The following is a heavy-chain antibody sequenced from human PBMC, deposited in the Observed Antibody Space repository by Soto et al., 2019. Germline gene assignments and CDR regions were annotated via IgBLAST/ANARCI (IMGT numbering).Heavy chain of an antibody. Sequence: GGSLRLSCAASGFTFSTYAMNWVRQAPGKGLEWVSAISASGGNAYYADSVKGRFTISRDNSMNALYLQMNSLRIEDTAVYYSAHPRGYGVFDAYDIWGQGTMVTISS. V-gene: IGHV3-23*01. D-gene: IGHD4-17*01. CDR1: GFTFSTYA. J-gene: IGHJ3*02. CDR2: ISASGGNA. CDR3: AHPRGYGVFDAYDI.